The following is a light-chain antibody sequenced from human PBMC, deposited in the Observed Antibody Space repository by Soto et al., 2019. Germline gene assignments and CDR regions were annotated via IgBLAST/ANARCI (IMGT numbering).Light chain of an antibody. Sequence: DIQMTQPPSTLSASVGDRVTITCRSSKSISSWLAWYQQKPGKAPKLLIYKASSLESGVPSRFSGSGSGTEFTLTISSLQPDDFATYYCQQYNSYSYTFGQGTKLEIK. CDR2: KAS. V-gene: IGKV1-5*03. J-gene: IGKJ2*01. CDR1: KSISSW. CDR3: QQYNSYSYT.